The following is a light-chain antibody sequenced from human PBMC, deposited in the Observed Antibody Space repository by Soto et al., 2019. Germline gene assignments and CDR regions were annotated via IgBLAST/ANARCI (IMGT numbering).Light chain of an antibody. CDR1: SSDIGRYNL. J-gene: IGLJ2*01. CDR3: CSYAGGASVV. CDR2: EDI. V-gene: IGLV2-23*01. Sequence: QSALTQPAPVSGSPGQSITISCTGTSSDIGRYNLVSWYQQHPGKAPKLIIYEDIERPSGVSDRFSGSKSGNTASLTISGLQTEDEADYYCCSYAGGASVVFGGGTKLTVL.